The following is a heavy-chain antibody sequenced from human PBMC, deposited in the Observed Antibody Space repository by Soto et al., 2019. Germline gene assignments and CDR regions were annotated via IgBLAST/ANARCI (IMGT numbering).Heavy chain of an antibody. CDR1: GYSITSAHY. V-gene: IGHV4-38-2*02. CDR3: ARVGFRGSYHYYFES. CDR2: IYHSGST. D-gene: IGHD1-26*01. Sequence: SETLSLTCTVSGYSITSAHYWGCIRQPPGKGLEWIGSIYHSGSTYYNPSLKRRFAISVDTSKNQFSLKMSSVTAADTAVYYCARVGFRGSYHYYFESWGQGTLVTVSS. J-gene: IGHJ4*02.